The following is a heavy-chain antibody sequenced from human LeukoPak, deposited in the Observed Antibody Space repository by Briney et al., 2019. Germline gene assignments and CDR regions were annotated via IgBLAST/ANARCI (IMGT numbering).Heavy chain of an antibody. CDR1: GYTFTSYY. CDR3: AREGPSAEYFQD. CDR2: INPSGGST. J-gene: IGHJ1*01. Sequence: ASVKVSCKASGYTFTSYYMHWVRQAPGQGLEWMGIINPSGGSTSYAQKFQGRVTMARDTSTSTVYMELSSLRSEDTAVYYCAREGPSAEYFQDWGQGTLVTVSS. V-gene: IGHV1-46*01.